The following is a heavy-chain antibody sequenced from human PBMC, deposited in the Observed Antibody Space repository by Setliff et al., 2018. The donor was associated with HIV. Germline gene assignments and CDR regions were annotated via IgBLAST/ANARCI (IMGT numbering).Heavy chain of an antibody. J-gene: IGHJ5*02. CDR1: GYTFTDNY. CDR2: INPRSGST. Sequence: ASVKVSCKASGYTFTDNYLHWVRQAPGQGLEWMGFINPRSGSTTYSQKFQGRVTMTMDTSTNTVYMDLCSLGSDDTAVYYCARDRPHNWFDPWGQGTLVTVSS. V-gene: IGHV1-46*01. CDR3: ARDRPHNWFDP.